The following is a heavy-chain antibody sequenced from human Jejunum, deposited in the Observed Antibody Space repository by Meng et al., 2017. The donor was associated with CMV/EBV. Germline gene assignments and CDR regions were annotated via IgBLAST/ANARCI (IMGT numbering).Heavy chain of an antibody. Sequence: AASGFTVSSYEMNWVRQAPGKGLEWVSYISSGAGIINYADSVKGRFTISRDNSENALYLQMNSLRAEDTAIYYCARSGYSSAFGYWGQGTLVTVSS. D-gene: IGHD5-18*01. J-gene: IGHJ4*02. V-gene: IGHV3-48*03. CDR3: ARSGYSSAFGY. CDR1: GFTVSSYE. CDR2: ISSGAGII.